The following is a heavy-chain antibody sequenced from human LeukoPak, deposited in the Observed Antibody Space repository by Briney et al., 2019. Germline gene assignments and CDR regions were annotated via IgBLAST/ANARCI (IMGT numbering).Heavy chain of an antibody. D-gene: IGHD3-9*01. CDR2: ISYDGSNK. J-gene: IGHJ3*02. CDR3: ASFDYEYAFDI. V-gene: IGHV3-30*04. CDR1: GFTFSSYA. Sequence: GGSLRLSCAASGFTFSSYAMHWVRQAPGKGLEWVAVISYDGSNKYYADSVKGRFTISRDNAKNSLYLQMNSLRAEDTAVYYCASFDYEYAFDIWGQGTMVTVSS.